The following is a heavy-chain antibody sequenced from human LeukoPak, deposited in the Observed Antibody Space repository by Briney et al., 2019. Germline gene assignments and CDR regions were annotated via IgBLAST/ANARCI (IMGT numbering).Heavy chain of an antibody. V-gene: IGHV3-7*03. CDR1: GFTFSSYW. J-gene: IGHJ4*02. CDR2: IKQDGSEK. CDR3: ARPVRAVAALRRVDY. Sequence: GGSLRLSCAASGFTFSSYWMNWARQAPGKGLEWVANIKQDGSEKYYVDSVKGRFTISRDNAKNSLYLQMNSLRAEDTAVYYCARPVRAVAALRRVDYWGQGTLVTVSS. D-gene: IGHD6-19*01.